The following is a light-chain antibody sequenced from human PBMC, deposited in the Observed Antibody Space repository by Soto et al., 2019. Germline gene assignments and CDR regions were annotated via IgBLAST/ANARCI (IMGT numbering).Light chain of an antibody. V-gene: IGKV3-20*01. CDR3: QQYENSPLT. CDR1: QSVGSSF. CDR2: RTS. J-gene: IGKJ4*01. Sequence: EIVLTQSPDTLSLSPGDRATLSCRASQSVGSSFLAWYQQKPGQAPRLLIYRTSTRATGIPDRFTGSGSGTDFTLTISRLEPEDFAVYYCQQYENSPLTFGGGTKVEIK.